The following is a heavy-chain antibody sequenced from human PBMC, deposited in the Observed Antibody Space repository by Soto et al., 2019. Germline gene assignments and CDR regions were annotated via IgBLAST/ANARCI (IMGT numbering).Heavy chain of an antibody. CDR2: ISFDGRTT. CDR1: GFTFRNYG. J-gene: IGHJ6*01. D-gene: IGHD6-6*01. V-gene: IGHV3-33*08. CDR3: ARDLSLVLEYSSAPLSYYCMDV. Sequence: GGSLGLSCAGSGFTFRNYGMHWVPQDPGKGLGWGGFISFDGRTTCYAGSVKCRFTITRDNAKNSLYLQMNSLRAEDTAVYYCARDLSLVLEYSSAPLSYYCMDVWGQGTTVTVSS.